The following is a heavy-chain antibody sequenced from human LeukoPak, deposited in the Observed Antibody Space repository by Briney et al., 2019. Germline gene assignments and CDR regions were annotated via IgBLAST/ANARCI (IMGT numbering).Heavy chain of an antibody. D-gene: IGHD6-13*01. J-gene: IGHJ2*01. V-gene: IGHV1-69*13. CDR3: ARVYYSSSYDYWYFDL. Sequence: ASVKVSCKASGGTFSSYAISWVRQAPGQGLEWMGGILPIFGTANYAQKFQGRVTITADHSTSTAYMELSSLRSEDTAVYYCARVYYSSSYDYWYFDLWGRGTLVTVSS. CDR2: ILPIFGTA. CDR1: GGTFSSYA.